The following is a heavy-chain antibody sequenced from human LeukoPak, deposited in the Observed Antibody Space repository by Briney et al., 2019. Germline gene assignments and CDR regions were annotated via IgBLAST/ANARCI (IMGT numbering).Heavy chain of an antibody. CDR3: ARDQVIAVARNLDY. D-gene: IGHD6-19*01. CDR1: GYTFTTYD. J-gene: IGHJ4*02. V-gene: IGHV1-8*01. CDR2: MNPNSGNT. Sequence: ASVKVSCKSSGYTFTTYDINWVRQVTGQGLEWMGWMNPNSGNTGYAQKIQGRVTMTTDTSTSTAYMELRSLRSDDTAVYYCARDQVIAVARNLDYWGQGTLVTVSS.